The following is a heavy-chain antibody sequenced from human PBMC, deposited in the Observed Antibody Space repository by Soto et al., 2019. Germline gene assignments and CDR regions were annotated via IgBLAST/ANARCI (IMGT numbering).Heavy chain of an antibody. CDR2: IGTAGDT. Sequence: PGGSLRLSCAASGFTFSSYDMHWGRQATGKGLEWVSAIGTAGDTYYPGSVKGRFTISRENAKNSLYLQMNSLRAGDTAVYYCARVICGGDCLHYLFDISGQRTIVPVSS. J-gene: IGHJ3*02. CDR3: ARVICGGDCLHYLFDI. V-gene: IGHV3-13*01. CDR1: GFTFSSYD. D-gene: IGHD2-21*01.